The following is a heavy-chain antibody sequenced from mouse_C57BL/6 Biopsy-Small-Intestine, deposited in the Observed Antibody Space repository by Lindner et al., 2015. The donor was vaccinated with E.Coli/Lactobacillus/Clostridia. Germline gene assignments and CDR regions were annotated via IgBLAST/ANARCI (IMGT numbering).Heavy chain of an antibody. J-gene: IGHJ2*01. Sequence: VQLQESGAELVKPGTSVKMSCKASGYTFTSYWITWMRQRSGQGLEWIGDIYPGSGSTNYNEKFKTKAAMTVDTSSSTAYMQFSSLTSEDSAVYYCVFLHYGGRYGVYWGQGTALTVSS. D-gene: IGHD1-1*01. V-gene: IGHV1-55*01. CDR1: GYTFTSYW. CDR2: IYPGSGST. CDR3: VFLHYGGRYGVY.